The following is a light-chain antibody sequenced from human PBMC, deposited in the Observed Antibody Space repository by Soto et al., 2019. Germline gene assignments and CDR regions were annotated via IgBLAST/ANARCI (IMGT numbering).Light chain of an antibody. V-gene: IGLV3-1*01. CDR2: QDN. CDR3: QAWDSSTVV. Sequence: SYELTQPPSVSVSPGQTASITCSGDKLGHKYVCWYQQRPGQAPLLVIYQDNKRPSGIPERFSGSNSGNTATLTISGTQAMDEADYSCQAWDSSTVVFGGGTKLTVL. CDR1: KLGHKY. J-gene: IGLJ2*01.